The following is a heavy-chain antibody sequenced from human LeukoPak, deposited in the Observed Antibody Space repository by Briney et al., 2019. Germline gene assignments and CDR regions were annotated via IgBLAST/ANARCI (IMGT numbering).Heavy chain of an antibody. CDR1: GYTFTVHY. D-gene: IGHD3-22*01. CDR2: IHPNTGGT. V-gene: IGHV1-2*02. CDR3: ASEYKYDSSGANAFDI. J-gene: IGHJ3*02. Sequence: ASVRVSYKASGYTFTVHYIHGVRQAPGQGREWMGWIHPNTGGTKYAQKFQGSVTMTRDTSSSTAYMELSSLRSADTAVYYCASEYKYDSSGANAFDIWGQGTMVTVSS.